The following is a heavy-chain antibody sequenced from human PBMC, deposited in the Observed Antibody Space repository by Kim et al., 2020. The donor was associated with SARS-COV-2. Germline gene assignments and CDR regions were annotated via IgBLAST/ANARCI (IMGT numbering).Heavy chain of an antibody. J-gene: IGHJ6*02. V-gene: IGHV3-30*02. CDR3: AKDSMDYYYGMDV. D-gene: IGHD3-10*01. Sequence: SADSVKGRFTISRDNAKNTLYLQMNSLRAEDTAVYYCAKDSMDYYYGMDVWGQGTTVTVSS.